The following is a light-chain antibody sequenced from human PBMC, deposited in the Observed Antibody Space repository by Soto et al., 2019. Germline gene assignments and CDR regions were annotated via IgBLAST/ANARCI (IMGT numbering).Light chain of an antibody. CDR1: RSIDKN. CDR2: ATS. CDR3: QQSYSSPWP. V-gene: IGKV1-39*01. J-gene: IGKJ1*01. Sequence: DIQMTQSPSSLSASIGDRVTITCRASRSIDKNLNWYQQKPGKAPNLLIYATSALRNGVPSRFSGSGSGTDFTLTVNSLQPEDFAVYFCQQSYSSPWPFGLGTKVEI.